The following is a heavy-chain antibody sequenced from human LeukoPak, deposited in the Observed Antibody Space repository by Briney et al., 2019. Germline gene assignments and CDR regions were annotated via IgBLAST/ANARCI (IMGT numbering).Heavy chain of an antibody. D-gene: IGHD3-22*01. J-gene: IGHJ4*02. Sequence: SETLSLTCTVSGGSISSNNYYWGWIRQPPGKGLEWIGSIYYSGSIYNNPSLKSRVTISVDTTKNQFSLKLTSVTAADTAVYYCASSPSGYWWNFDCWGQGTLVTVSS. CDR3: ASSPSGYWWNFDC. CDR1: GGSISSNNYY. CDR2: IYYSGSI. V-gene: IGHV4-39*01.